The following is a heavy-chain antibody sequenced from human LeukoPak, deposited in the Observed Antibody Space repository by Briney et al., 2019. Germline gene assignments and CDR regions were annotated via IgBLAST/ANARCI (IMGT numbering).Heavy chain of an antibody. D-gene: IGHD3-22*01. CDR2: ISCSGGST. CDR3: AKDYSDSSGSYYPLMVAFDI. V-gene: IGHV3-23*01. J-gene: IGHJ3*02. Sequence: PGGSLRLSCAASGFTFSSYAMSWVRQAPGKGLEWVSAISCSGGSTYYADSVKGRFTISRDNSKNTLYLQMNSLRDEDTAVYYCAKDYSDSSGSYYPLMVAFDIWGQGTMVTVSS. CDR1: GFTFSSYA.